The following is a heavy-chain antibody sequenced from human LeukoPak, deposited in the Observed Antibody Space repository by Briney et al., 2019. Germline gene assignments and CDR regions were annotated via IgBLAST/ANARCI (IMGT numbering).Heavy chain of an antibody. Sequence: PGGSLRLSCAASGFTFSSYGMHWVRQAPGKGLEWVAVISYDGSNKYYADSVKGRFTISRDNSKNTLYLQMNSLRAEDTAVYYCAKDAPSYDILTGYHNWFDPWGQGTLVTVSS. J-gene: IGHJ5*02. D-gene: IGHD3-9*01. CDR3: AKDAPSYDILTGYHNWFDP. V-gene: IGHV3-30*18. CDR1: GFTFSSYG. CDR2: ISYDGSNK.